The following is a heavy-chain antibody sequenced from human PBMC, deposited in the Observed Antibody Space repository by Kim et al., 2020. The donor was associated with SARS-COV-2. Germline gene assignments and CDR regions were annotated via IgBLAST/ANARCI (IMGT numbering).Heavy chain of an antibody. CDR3: ARDLGGGYFDY. Sequence: TNYAQKLQGRVTMTTDTSTSTAYMELRSLRSDDTAVYYCARDLGGGYFDYWGQGTLVTVSS. D-gene: IGHD2-15*01. J-gene: IGHJ4*02. CDR2: T. V-gene: IGHV1-18*01.